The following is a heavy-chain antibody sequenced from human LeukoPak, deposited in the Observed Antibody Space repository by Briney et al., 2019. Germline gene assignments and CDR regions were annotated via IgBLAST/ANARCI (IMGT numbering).Heavy chain of an antibody. D-gene: IGHD7-27*01. Sequence: ASVKVSCKTSGYTFTNYYIHWVRQATRQRPEWMGWMTPNTGAPGYAQKFQDRVTMTRNTSISTAYMELSSLRSDDTAVYYCARGPPNWGYDYWGPGTLVTVSS. CDR2: MTPNTGAP. CDR3: ARGPPNWGYDY. V-gene: IGHV1-8*02. J-gene: IGHJ4*02. CDR1: GYTFTNYY.